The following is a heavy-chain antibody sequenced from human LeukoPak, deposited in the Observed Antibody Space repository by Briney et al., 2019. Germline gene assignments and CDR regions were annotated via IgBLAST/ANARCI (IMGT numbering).Heavy chain of an antibody. CDR1: GFTFSSFV. J-gene: IGHJ4*02. CDR3: AKVSCTGGTCSSFDY. CDR2: ISGSGVYK. Sequence: GGSLRLSCAASGFTFSSFVMSWVRRAPGKGLEWVSSISGSGVYKYYTDSVKGRFTISRDNSKNTLYVQMNSLRAEDTAVYYCAKVSCTGGTCSSFDYWGQGTLATVSS. V-gene: IGHV3-23*01. D-gene: IGHD2-8*02.